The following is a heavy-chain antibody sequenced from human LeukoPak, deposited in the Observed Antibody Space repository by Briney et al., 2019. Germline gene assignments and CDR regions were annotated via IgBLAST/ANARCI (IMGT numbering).Heavy chain of an antibody. V-gene: IGHV3-7*01. CDR1: GFTFSNYW. D-gene: IGHD6-6*01. J-gene: IGHJ4*02. CDR3: ARDYRSSSGRSIDY. CDR2: IKQDGSEK. Sequence: GGSLRLSCAASGFTFSNYWMSWVRQAPGKGLEWVANIKQDGSEKYYVDSVKGRFTISRDNAKNSLYLQMNSLTTEDTAVYYCARDYRSSSGRSIDYWGQGTLVPVPS.